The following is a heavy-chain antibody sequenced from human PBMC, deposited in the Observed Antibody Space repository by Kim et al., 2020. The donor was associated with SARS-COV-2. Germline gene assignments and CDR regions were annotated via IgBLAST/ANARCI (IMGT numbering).Heavy chain of an antibody. D-gene: IGHD1-26*01. Sequence: SETLSLTCAVYGGSFSGYYWSWIRQPPGKGLEWIGEINHSGSTNYNPSLKSRVTISVDTSKNQFSLKLSSVTAADTAVYYCARFVTSGSFPHWGQGTLVTVSS. J-gene: IGHJ4*02. CDR2: INHSGST. CDR1: GGSFSGYY. CDR3: ARFVTSGSFPH. V-gene: IGHV4-34*01.